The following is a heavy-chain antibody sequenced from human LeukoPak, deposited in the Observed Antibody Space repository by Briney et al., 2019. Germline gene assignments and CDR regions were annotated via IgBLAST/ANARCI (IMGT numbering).Heavy chain of an antibody. V-gene: IGHV1-69*02. J-gene: IGHJ4*02. CDR1: GGTFSSYT. CDR2: IIPILGIA. D-gene: IGHD3-10*01. Sequence: SVKVSCKASGGTFSSYTISWVRQAPGQGLEWMGRIIPILGIANYAQKLQGRVTITADKSTSTAYMELSSLRSEDTAVYYCARGSGSGSYYNELGGYYWGQGTLVTVSS. CDR3: ARGSGSGSYYNELGGYY.